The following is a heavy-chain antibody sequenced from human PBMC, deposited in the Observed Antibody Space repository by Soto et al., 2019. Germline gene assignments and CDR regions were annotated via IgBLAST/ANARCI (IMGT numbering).Heavy chain of an antibody. CDR1: GFTFSSYA. V-gene: IGHV3-23*01. D-gene: IGHD6-13*01. Sequence: EVQLLESGGGLVQPGGSLRLSCAASGFTFSSYAMNWVRQAPGKGLGWVSVISGIGNGTYYADSVKGRFTISRDDSKNTLYLQMNSLRVEDTAVYYCAKDLVAAAFAGGDWFEPWGQGNLVTVSS. J-gene: IGHJ5*02. CDR3: AKDLVAAAFAGGDWFEP. CDR2: ISGIGNGT.